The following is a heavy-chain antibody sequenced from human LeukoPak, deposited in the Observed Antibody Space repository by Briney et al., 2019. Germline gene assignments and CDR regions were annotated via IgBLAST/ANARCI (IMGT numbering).Heavy chain of an antibody. CDR1: GFTFSSYW. D-gene: IGHD1-26*01. J-gene: IGHJ4*02. V-gene: IGHV3-7*01. CDR3: ARDPVEWELLLDY. CDR2: MNIDGSEK. Sequence: AGGSLRLSCAASGFTFSSYWMRWVRQAPGKRLEWVANMNIDGSEKYYADSAKGRFTISRDNARNSVYLQMNSLRVEDTAVYYCARDPVEWELLLDYWGQGTLVTVSS.